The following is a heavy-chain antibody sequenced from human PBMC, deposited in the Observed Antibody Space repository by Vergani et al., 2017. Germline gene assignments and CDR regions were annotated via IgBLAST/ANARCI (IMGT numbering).Heavy chain of an antibody. CDR1: GFTFSSYA. CDR2: ISWNSGSI. Sequence: EVQLLESGGGLVQPGGSLRLSCAASGFTFSSYAMHWVRQAPGKGLEWVSGISWNSGSIGYADSVKGRFTISRDNAKNSLYLQMNSLRAEDTALYYCAKDLWGEGFWGQGTMVTVSS. J-gene: IGHJ3*01. D-gene: IGHD3-16*01. V-gene: IGHV3-9*01. CDR3: AKDLWGEGF.